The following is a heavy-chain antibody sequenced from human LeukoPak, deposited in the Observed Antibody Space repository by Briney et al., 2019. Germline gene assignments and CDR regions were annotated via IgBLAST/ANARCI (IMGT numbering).Heavy chain of an antibody. D-gene: IGHD4-17*01. CDR1: GGSFSGYY. Sequence: KSSETLSLTCAVYGGSFSGYYWSWIRQAPGKGLEWVSCISSSGSTIYYADSVKGRFTISRDNAKNSLYLQMNSLRAEDTAVYYCARDSRYGDLDYWGQGTLVTVSS. J-gene: IGHJ4*02. V-gene: IGHV3-11*04. CDR3: ARDSRYGDLDY. CDR2: ISSSGSTI.